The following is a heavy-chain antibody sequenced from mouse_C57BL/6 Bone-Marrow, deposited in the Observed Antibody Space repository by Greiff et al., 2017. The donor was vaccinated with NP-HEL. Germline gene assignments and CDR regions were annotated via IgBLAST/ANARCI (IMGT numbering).Heavy chain of an antibody. CDR1: GFTFSSYT. CDR2: ISGGGGNT. V-gene: IGHV5-9*04. D-gene: IGHD2-1*01. CDR3: ARRNGNLYLFDY. J-gene: IGHJ2*01. Sequence: EVQLQESGGGLVKPGGSLKLSCAASGFTFSSYTMSWVRQTPEKRLEWVATISGGGGNTYYPDSVKGRFTISRDNAKNTLYLQMSSLRSEDTALYYCARRNGNLYLFDYWGQGTTLTVSS.